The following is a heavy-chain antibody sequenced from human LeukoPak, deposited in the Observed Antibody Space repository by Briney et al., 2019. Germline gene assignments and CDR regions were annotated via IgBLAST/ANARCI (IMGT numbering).Heavy chain of an antibody. D-gene: IGHD5-18*01. CDR1: GFTVSTKY. V-gene: IGHV3-53*01. Sequence: GGSLRLSCAASGFTVSTKYMSWVRQAPGKGLEWVSAIYSGGSTYYADSVKGRFTISRDNSKNTLYLQMNSLRVEDTAVYYCARLDRTMVPDNWGQGTLVTVSS. CDR3: ARLDRTMVPDN. CDR2: IYSGGST. J-gene: IGHJ4*02.